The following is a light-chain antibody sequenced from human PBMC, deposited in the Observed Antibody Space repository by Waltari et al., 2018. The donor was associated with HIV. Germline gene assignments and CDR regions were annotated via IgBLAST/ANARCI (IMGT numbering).Light chain of an antibody. CDR1: SSDVGIYNL. J-gene: IGLJ3*02. Sequence: QSALTQPASVSGSPGQSITISCSGTSSDVGIYNLVSWYQQHPGKAPKLMIYEVTQRPSGVSNRFSGSKSDNTASLTISGLQAEDEADYYCCSYAGSSTWVFGGGTKLTVL. CDR3: CSYAGSSTWV. V-gene: IGLV2-23*02. CDR2: EVT.